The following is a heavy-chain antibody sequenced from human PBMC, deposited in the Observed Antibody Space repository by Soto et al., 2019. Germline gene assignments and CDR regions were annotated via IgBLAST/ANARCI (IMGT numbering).Heavy chain of an antibody. CDR1: GYSFTSYW. Sequence: GESLKISCKGSGYSFTSYWIGWVRQMPGKGLEWMGIIYPGDSDTRYSPSFQGQVTISADKSISTAYLQWSSLKASDTAMYYCARPAHHYDRSGYYNLAAFDIRGQGTMVTVSS. CDR2: IYPGDSDT. CDR3: ARPAHHYDRSGYYNLAAFDI. D-gene: IGHD3-22*01. J-gene: IGHJ3*02. V-gene: IGHV5-51*01.